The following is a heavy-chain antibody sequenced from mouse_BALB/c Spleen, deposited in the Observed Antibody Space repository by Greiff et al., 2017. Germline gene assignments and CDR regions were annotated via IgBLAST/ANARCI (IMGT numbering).Heavy chain of an antibody. CDR1: GYAFSSYW. Sequence: QVQLQQSGAELVRPGSSVKISCKASGYAFSSYWMNWVKQRPGQGLEWIGQIYPGDGDTNYNGKFKGKATLTADKSSSTAYMQLSSLTSEDSAVYFCARTIYGYDGAWSAYWGQGTLVTVSA. CDR2: IYPGDGDT. D-gene: IGHD2-2*01. J-gene: IGHJ3*01. CDR3: ARTIYGYDGAWSAY. V-gene: IGHV1-80*01.